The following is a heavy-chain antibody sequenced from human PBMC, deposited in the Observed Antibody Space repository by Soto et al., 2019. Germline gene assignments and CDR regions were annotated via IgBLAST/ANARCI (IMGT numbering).Heavy chain of an antibody. CDR2: IIPIFGTA. D-gene: IGHD5-18*01. Sequence: ASVKVSCKASGGTFSSYAISWVRQAPGQGLEWMGGIIPIFGTANYAQKFQGRVTITADKSTSTAYMELSSLRSEDTAVYYCARTQEAAGVQLWAQGYYYYGIDVWGQGTTVTVSS. J-gene: IGHJ6*02. CDR3: ARTQEAAGVQLWAQGYYYYGIDV. CDR1: GGTFSSYA. V-gene: IGHV1-69*06.